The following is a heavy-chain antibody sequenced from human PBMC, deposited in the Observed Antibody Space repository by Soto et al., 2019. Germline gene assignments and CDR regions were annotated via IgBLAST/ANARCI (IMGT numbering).Heavy chain of an antibody. D-gene: IGHD2-2*01. Sequence: GGSLRLSCAGAGFTFSSYWMSWVRQAPGKGLEWVANIKQDGSEKYYVDSVKGRFTISRDNAKNSLYLQMNSLRAEDTAVYYCARVGPNRYCSSTSCYGNAFDIWGQGTMVTVSS. J-gene: IGHJ3*02. CDR3: ARVGPNRYCSSTSCYGNAFDI. CDR1: GFTFSSYW. CDR2: IKQDGSEK. V-gene: IGHV3-7*05.